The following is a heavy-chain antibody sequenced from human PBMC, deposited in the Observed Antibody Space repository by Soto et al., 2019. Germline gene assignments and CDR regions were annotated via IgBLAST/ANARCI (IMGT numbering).Heavy chain of an antibody. V-gene: IGHV3-23*01. CDR1: GFTIGNSA. J-gene: IGHJ4*02. CDR2: ISGGSDNT. CDR3: AKGPTAGR. Sequence: EVQLSESGGGLVQPGGSLRLSCAASGFTIGNSAMNWVRQAPGKGLEWVSVISGGSDNTYYADSVKGRFTISRDNSKSTLYLQMNRLRAEDTAIYYCAKGPTAGRWGQGTLVTVSS.